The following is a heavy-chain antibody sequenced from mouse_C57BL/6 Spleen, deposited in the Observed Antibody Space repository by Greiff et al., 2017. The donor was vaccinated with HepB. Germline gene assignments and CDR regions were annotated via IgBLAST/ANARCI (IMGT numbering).Heavy chain of an antibody. CDR2: IDPETGGT. CDR1: GYTFTDYE. CDR3: TRKEGLRRYFDY. Sequence: QVQLKESGAELVRPGASVTLSCKASGYTFTDYEMHWVKQTPVHGLEWIGAIDPETGGTAYNQKFKGKAILTADKSSSTAYMELRSLTSEDSAVYYCTRKEGLRRYFDYWGQGTTLTVSS. D-gene: IGHD2-2*01. V-gene: IGHV1-15*01. J-gene: IGHJ2*01.